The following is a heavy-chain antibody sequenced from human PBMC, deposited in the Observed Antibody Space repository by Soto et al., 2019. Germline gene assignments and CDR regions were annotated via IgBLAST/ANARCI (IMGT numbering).Heavy chain of an antibody. V-gene: IGHV1-18*01. CDR3: ATLQYYYDSSGYYPGPYFDY. CDR2: ISAYNGNT. J-gene: IGHJ4*02. CDR1: GYTLTSYG. Sequence: QVQLVQSGAEVKKPGASVKVSCKASGYTLTSYGISWVRQAPGQGLEWMGWISAYNGNTNYAQKLQGRVTMTTDTSTSTAYMELRSLRSDDTAVYYCATLQYYYDSSGYYPGPYFDYWGQGTLVTVSS. D-gene: IGHD3-22*01.